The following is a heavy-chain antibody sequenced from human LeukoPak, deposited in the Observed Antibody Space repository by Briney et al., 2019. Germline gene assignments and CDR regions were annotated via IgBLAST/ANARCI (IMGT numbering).Heavy chain of an antibody. V-gene: IGHV3-23*01. CDR2: ISGSGGST. CDR3: AKDLEADDYYYYGMDV. Sequence: PGGSLRLSCAASGFTFSSYAMSWVRQAPGKGLEWVSAISGSGGSTYYADSVKGRFTISRDNSKNTLYLQMNSLRAEDTAVYYCAKDLEADDYYYYGMDVWGQGTTVTVSS. J-gene: IGHJ6*02. D-gene: IGHD1-1*01. CDR1: GFTFSSYA.